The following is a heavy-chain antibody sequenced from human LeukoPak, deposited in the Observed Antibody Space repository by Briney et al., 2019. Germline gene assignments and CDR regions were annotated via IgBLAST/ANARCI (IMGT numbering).Heavy chain of an antibody. Sequence: PGGSLRLSCAASGFTFSSYAMHWVRQAPGKGLEWVAVISYDGSNKYYADSVKGRFTISRDNSKNTLYLQMNSLRAEDTAVYYCASAGPGFRYFDWYGASFGDYWGPGTLVTASS. D-gene: IGHD3-9*01. CDR1: GFTFSSYA. V-gene: IGHV3-30*04. CDR3: ASAGPGFRYFDWYGASFGDY. J-gene: IGHJ4*02. CDR2: ISYDGSNK.